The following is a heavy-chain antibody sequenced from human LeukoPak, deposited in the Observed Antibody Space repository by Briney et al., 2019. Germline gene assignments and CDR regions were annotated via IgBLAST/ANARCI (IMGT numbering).Heavy chain of an antibody. CDR3: ARDLSVWGSYPYHDY. V-gene: IGHV4-39*07. CDR1: SGSISSSSYY. Sequence: SETLSLTCTVSSGSISSSSYYWGWIRQPPGKGLEWIGSIYYSGNTYYNPSLRSRVTISVDTSKNQFSLNLTSVTAADTAVYYCARDLSVWGSYPYHDYWGQGTLVTVSS. D-gene: IGHD3-16*01. J-gene: IGHJ4*02. CDR2: IYYSGNT.